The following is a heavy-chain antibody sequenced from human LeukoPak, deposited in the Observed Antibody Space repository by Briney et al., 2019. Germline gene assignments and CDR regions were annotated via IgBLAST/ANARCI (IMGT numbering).Heavy chain of an antibody. CDR3: ARARSSYGYGDAFDI. CDR2: ISYDGSNK. V-gene: IGHV3-30*04. J-gene: IGHJ3*02. D-gene: IGHD5-18*01. Sequence: GRSLRLSCAASGFTFSTYVMYWVRPAPGKGLEWVAVISYDGSNKHYADSVRGRFSISRDNSKNTLYLQMNRLRAEDTAVYYCARARSSYGYGDAFDIWGQGTMVTVSS. CDR1: GFTFSTYV.